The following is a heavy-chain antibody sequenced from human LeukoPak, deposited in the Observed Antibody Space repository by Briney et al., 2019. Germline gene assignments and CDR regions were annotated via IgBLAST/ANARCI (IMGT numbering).Heavy chain of an antibody. CDR1: GGSISSGGYS. Sequence: SETLSLTCAVSGGSISSGGYSWSWIRQPPGKGLEWIGYIYHSGSTYYNPSLKSRVTISVDRSKNQFSLKLSSVTAADTAVYYCAREKLNSYGSLYYLDYWGQGTLVTVSS. D-gene: IGHD5-18*01. J-gene: IGHJ4*02. CDR3: AREKLNSYGSLYYLDY. CDR2: IYHSGST. V-gene: IGHV4-30-2*01.